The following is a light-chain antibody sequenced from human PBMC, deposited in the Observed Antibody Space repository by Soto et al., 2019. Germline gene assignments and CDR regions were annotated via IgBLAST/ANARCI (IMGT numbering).Light chain of an antibody. J-gene: IGKJ2*01. CDR2: KAS. V-gene: IGKV1-5*03. Sequence: SQSISTYLAWYQQKPGNAPKLLIYKASNLQSGVPSRFSGSGSGTEFTLTISSLQPDDFATYYCQQYNSYSPYTFGQGTKVDIK. CDR1: QSISTY. CDR3: QQYNSYSPYT.